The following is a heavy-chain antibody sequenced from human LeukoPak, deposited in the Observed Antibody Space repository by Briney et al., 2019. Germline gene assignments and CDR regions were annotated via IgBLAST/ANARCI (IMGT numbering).Heavy chain of an antibody. Sequence: GRSLRLSCAASGFTFSSYAMHWVRQTPGKGLEWVIVISYDGSDKYYADSVKGRFTISRDNSQNTLYLQMNSLRAEDTAVYYCARVQSPRYCSSTSCYLNWFDPWGQGALVTVSS. V-gene: IGHV3-30-3*01. D-gene: IGHD2-2*01. CDR1: GFTFSSYA. CDR3: ARVQSPRYCSSTSCYLNWFDP. CDR2: ISYDGSDK. J-gene: IGHJ5*02.